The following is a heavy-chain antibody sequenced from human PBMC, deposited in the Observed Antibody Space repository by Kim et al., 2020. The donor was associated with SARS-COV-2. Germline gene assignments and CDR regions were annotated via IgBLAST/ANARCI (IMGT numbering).Heavy chain of an antibody. J-gene: IGHJ1*01. CDR2: ISYDGSNK. Sequence: GSLRLSCAASGFTFSSYGMHWVRQAPGKGLEWVAVISYDGSNKYYADSVKGRFTISRDNSKNTLYLQMNSLRAEDTAVYYCAKAEYSSSWYGYFQHWGQGTLVTVSS. CDR1: GFTFSSYG. V-gene: IGHV3-30*18. CDR3: AKAEYSSSWYGYFQH. D-gene: IGHD6-13*01.